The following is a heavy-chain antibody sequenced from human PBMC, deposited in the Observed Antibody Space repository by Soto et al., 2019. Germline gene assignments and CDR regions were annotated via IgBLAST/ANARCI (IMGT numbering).Heavy chain of an antibody. Sequence: PGGSLRLSCAASGFTFSNHAMNWVRQSPGKGLEWVSGITASGGEAYYADSVMGRFTISRDNSKNPRSLQMTGLRCEDSARYYCPKVDFDVGIGFFCFWGQGTPVTVS. CDR1: GFTFSNHA. CDR2: ITASGGEA. CDR3: PKVDFDVGIGFFCF. J-gene: IGHJ4*01. V-gene: IGHV3-23*01. D-gene: IGHD3-9*01.